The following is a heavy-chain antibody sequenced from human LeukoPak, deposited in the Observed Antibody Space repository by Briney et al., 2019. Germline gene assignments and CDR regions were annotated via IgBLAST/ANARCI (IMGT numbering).Heavy chain of an antibody. V-gene: IGHV4-34*01. Sequence: PSETLSLTCAVYGGSFSGYYWSWIRQPPGKGLEWIGEINHSGSTNYNPSLKSRVTISVDTSKNQFSLKLSSVTAADTAVYYCARGVVVTANHDAFDIWGQGTMVTVSS. CDR2: INHSGST. CDR1: GGSFSGYY. CDR3: ARGVVVTANHDAFDI. J-gene: IGHJ3*02. D-gene: IGHD2-21*02.